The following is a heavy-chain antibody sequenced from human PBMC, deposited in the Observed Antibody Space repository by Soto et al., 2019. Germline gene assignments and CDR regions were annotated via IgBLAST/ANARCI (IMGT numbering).Heavy chain of an antibody. CDR1: GGTFSSYA. J-gene: IGHJ4*02. CDR3: ARVLRRDGYNWAYFDY. D-gene: IGHD5-12*01. Sequence: GASVKVSCKASGGTFSSYAISWVRQAPGQGLEWMGGIIPIFGTANYAQKFQGRVTITADESTSTAYMELSSLRSEDTAVYYCARVLRRDGYNWAYFDYWGQGTLVTVSS. V-gene: IGHV1-69*13. CDR2: IIPIFGTA.